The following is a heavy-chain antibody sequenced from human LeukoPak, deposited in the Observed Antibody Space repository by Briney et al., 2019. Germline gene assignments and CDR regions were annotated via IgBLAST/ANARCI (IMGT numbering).Heavy chain of an antibody. Sequence: PGGSLRLSCAASGFTFDDYAMHWVRQAPGKGLEWVSGISWNSGSIGYADSVKGRFTISRDNAKNSPYLQMNSLRAEDTALYYCAKGSSMVRGFDAFDIWGQGTMVTVSS. CDR1: GFTFDDYA. CDR3: AKGSSMVRGFDAFDI. J-gene: IGHJ3*02. V-gene: IGHV3-9*01. D-gene: IGHD3-10*01. CDR2: ISWNSGSI.